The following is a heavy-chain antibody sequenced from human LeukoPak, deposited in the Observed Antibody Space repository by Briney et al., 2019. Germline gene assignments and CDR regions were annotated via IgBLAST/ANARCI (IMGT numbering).Heavy chain of an antibody. Sequence: PSETLSLTCTVSGGSISSYYWSWIRQPPGKGLEWIGYIYSTGSTNYNPSLKSRVTISVDTSKNQFSLKLSSVTAADTAVYYCARLMSGSYGEGGYYYYYGMDVWGQGTTVTVSS. D-gene: IGHD1-26*01. V-gene: IGHV4-59*08. CDR2: IYSTGST. J-gene: IGHJ6*02. CDR3: ARLMSGSYGEGGYYYYYGMDV. CDR1: GGSISSYY.